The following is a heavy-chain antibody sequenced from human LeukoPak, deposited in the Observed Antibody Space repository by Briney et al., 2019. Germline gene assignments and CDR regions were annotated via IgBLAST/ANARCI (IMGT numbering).Heavy chain of an antibody. D-gene: IGHD3-22*01. CDR1: GFTFSSNE. J-gene: IGHJ4*02. CDR2: ISSSGISI. V-gene: IGHV3-48*03. CDR3: AKDPEYDSSGYYPNYFDY. Sequence: GGSLRLSCAASGFTFSSNEMNWVRQAPGKGLEWVSYISSSGISIYYADSVKGRFTISRDNSKNTLYLQMNSLRAEDTAVYYCAKDPEYDSSGYYPNYFDYWGQGTLVTVSS.